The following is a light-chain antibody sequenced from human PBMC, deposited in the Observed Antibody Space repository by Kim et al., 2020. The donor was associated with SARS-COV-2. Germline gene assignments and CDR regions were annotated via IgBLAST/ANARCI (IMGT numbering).Light chain of an antibody. CDR2: AAS. V-gene: IGKV1-16*01. Sequence: GSVGDRVIITCRASQGIANNCVWFQQKPGKAPKSLIYAASSWERGVPSRFSGGGSGTEFTLTISSLQPEDYATYYCQQYDVYPRTFGQGTKVDIK. CDR3: QQYDVYPRT. CDR1: QGIANN. J-gene: IGKJ1*01.